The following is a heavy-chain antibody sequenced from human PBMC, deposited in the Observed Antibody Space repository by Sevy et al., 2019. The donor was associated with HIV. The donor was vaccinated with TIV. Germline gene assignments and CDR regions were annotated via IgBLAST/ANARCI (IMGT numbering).Heavy chain of an antibody. J-gene: IGHJ6*01. CDR3: ARDKYCSGGSCYYYYGTDV. V-gene: IGHV4-31*11. CDR1: GGSIGSGGYY. Sequence: SETLSLTCAVSGGSIGSGGYYWSWIRQHPGKGLEWIGYIYYSRSTYYNPSLKSRVTISVDTSKNQFSLKLSSVTAADTAVYYCARDKYCSGGSCYYYYGTDVWGQGTTVTVSS. D-gene: IGHD2-15*01. CDR2: IYYSRST.